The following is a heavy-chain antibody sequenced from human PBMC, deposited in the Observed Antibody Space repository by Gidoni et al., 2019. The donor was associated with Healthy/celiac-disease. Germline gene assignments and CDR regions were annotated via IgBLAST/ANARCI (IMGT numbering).Heavy chain of an antibody. CDR3: ARESDYYDSSVGFDY. D-gene: IGHD3-22*01. V-gene: IGHV3-53*02. J-gene: IGHJ4*02. CDR1: GFTVSSNY. Sequence: EVQLVETGGGLIQPGGPLRLSGAASGFTVSSNYMSWVRQAPGKGLEWVSVIYSGGSTYYADSVKGRFTISRDNSKNTLYLQMNSLRAEDTAVYYCARESDYYDSSVGFDYWGQGTLVTVSS. CDR2: IYSGGST.